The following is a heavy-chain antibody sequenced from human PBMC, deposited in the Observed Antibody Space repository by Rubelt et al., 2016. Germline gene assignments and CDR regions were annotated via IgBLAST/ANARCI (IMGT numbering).Heavy chain of an antibody. J-gene: IGHJ4*02. CDR1: GFTFRGYG. CDR2: MSYDGSNE. D-gene: IGHD3/OR15-3a*01. V-gene: IGHV3-30*18. Sequence: QVQLVESGGGVVQPGRSLRLSCAASGFTFRGYGMHWVRQAPGKGLEWVAVMSYDGSNEYYADSVKGRFTISRDNSKDKLYLQMNSLRAEDTAVYYCAKDWRGLDVWGQGTLVTVSS. CDR3: AKDWRGLDV.